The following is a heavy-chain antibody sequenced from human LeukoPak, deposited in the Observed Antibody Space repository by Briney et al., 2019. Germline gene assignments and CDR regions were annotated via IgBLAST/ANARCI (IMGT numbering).Heavy chain of an antibody. D-gene: IGHD1-20*01. CDR3: ARAITGTTFKLEY. V-gene: IGHV3-23*01. Sequence: PGGSLRLSCVASGFTFSSYAFNWVHQAPGKGLEWVSAIRGGGSNTYYADSVKGQFTVSRDNSKNTLYLQMNSLRADDTAMYYCARAITGTTFKLEYWGQGALVTVSS. J-gene: IGHJ4*02. CDR1: GFTFSSYA. CDR2: IRGGGSNT.